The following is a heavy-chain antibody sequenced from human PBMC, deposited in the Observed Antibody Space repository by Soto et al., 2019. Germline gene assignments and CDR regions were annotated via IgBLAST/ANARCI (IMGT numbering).Heavy chain of an antibody. CDR1: GFTFDDYA. V-gene: IGHV3-9*01. D-gene: IGHD4-17*01. CDR2: ITWNSSSL. J-gene: IGHJ4*02. CDR3: AKDKFYGDYAFYYFDY. Sequence: HPGGSLRLSCAASGFTFDDYAMHWVRQVPGKGLEWVSGITWNSSSLGYADSVKGRFTISRDNAKNSLYLQMTSLRAEDTALYYCAKDKFYGDYAFYYFDYWGQGALVTVSS.